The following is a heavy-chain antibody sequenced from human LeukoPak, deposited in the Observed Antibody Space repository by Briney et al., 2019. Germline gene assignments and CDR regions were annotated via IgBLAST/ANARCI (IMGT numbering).Heavy chain of an antibody. CDR2: IKQDGREE. CDR3: TRDKVVRGVISDVFDI. CDR1: GFTFSSYG. Sequence: GGSLRLSCAASGFTFSSYGMHWVRQAPGKGLEWVANIKQDGREEYYVDSVKGRFTISRDNAKNSLYLQMDSLRVEDTAVYYCTRDKVVRGVISDVFDIWGRGTMVTVSS. V-gene: IGHV3-7*01. D-gene: IGHD3-10*01. J-gene: IGHJ3*02.